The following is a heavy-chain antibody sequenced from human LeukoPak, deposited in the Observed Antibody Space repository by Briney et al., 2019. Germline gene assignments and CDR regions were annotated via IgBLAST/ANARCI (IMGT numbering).Heavy chain of an antibody. CDR2: ISAYNGNT. D-gene: IGHD6-13*01. V-gene: IGHV1-18*01. Sequence: GASVKVSCKASGYTFTSYGISWVRQAPGQGLEWMGWISAYNGNTNYAQKLQGRVTMTTDTSTSTAYMELRSLRSDDTAVYYCARHLPGIAAAGSYYYGMDVWGQGTTVTVSS. CDR3: ARHLPGIAAAGSYYYGMDV. CDR1: GYTFTSYG. J-gene: IGHJ6*02.